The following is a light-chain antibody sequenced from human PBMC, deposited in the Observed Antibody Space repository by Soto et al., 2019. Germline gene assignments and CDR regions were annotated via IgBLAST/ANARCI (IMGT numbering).Light chain of an antibody. Sequence: EIVLTQSPGTLSLSPGERATLSFMAIQSVSSSYLAWYQQKPGQAPRLLIYGASSRATGIPDRFSGSGSGTDFTLTISRLEPEDFAVYYCQQYGSSPPITFGPGTKVDI. CDR3: QQYGSSPPIT. V-gene: IGKV3-20*01. CDR2: GAS. J-gene: IGKJ3*01. CDR1: QSVSSSY.